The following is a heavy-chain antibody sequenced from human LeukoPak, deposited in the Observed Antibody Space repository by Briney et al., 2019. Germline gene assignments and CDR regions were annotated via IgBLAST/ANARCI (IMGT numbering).Heavy chain of an antibody. V-gene: IGHV4-30-4*01. D-gene: IGHD3-22*01. J-gene: IGHJ4*02. CDR3: ARGVLHDSSGYPFDY. CDR2: IYASGRT. Sequence: PSQTLSLTCTVSGGSISSGDYYWSWIRQPPGKGLEWIGCIYASGRTNYNPSLKSRVTISVDTSKNQFSLNLSSVTAADTAVYYCARGVLHDSSGYPFDYWGRGTLVTVSS. CDR1: GGSISSGDYY.